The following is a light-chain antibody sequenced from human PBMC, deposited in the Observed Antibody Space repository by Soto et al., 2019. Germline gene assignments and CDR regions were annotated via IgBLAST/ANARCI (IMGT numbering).Light chain of an antibody. CDR1: QSVSSN. J-gene: IGKJ2*01. CDR2: GAA. V-gene: IGKV3-15*01. Sequence: EIVMTQSPATLSLSPGERATLSCRASQSVSSNLAWYQQKRGQAPRLLIYGAATRATGIPARFSGSGSGTEFTLTLSSRQSEDFAVYYCQQYNNGPPYTFGQGTKLEIK. CDR3: QQYNNGPPYT.